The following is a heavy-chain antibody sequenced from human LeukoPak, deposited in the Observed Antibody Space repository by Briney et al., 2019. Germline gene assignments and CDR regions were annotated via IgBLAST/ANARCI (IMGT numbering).Heavy chain of an antibody. CDR3: ARDRGSSTRDYYYYYGMDV. V-gene: IGHV4-4*02. Sequence: PSETLSLTCAVSGGSISSSNWWSWVRQPPGKGLEWIGEIYHSGSTNYNPSLKSRVTISVDKSKNQFSLKLSSVTAADTAVYYCARDRGSSTRDYYYYYGMDVWGQGTTVTVSS. CDR1: GGSISSSNW. J-gene: IGHJ6*02. CDR2: IYHSGST. D-gene: IGHD2-2*01.